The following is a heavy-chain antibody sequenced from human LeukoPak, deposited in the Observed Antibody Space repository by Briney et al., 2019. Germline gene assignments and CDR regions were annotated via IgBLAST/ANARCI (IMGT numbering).Heavy chain of an antibody. CDR3: ARSRKIVGATTAFDP. J-gene: IGHJ5*02. CDR1: GYTFTGYY. D-gene: IGHD1-26*01. V-gene: IGHV1-2*02. CDR2: INPNSGGT. Sequence: GASVKVSCKASGYTFTGYYMHWVRQATGQGLEWMGWINPNSGGTNYAQKFQGRVTMTRDTSISTAYMELSRLRSDDTAVYYCARSRKIVGATTAFDPWGQGTLVTVSS.